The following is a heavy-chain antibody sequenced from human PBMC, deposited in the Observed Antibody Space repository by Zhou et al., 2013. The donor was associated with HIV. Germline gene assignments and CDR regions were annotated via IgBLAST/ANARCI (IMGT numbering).Heavy chain of an antibody. CDR3: VAGLPFYLDN. CDR2: INSDGSIT. J-gene: IGHJ4*02. V-gene: IGHV3-74*01. Sequence: EVQLVESGGGLVQPGGSLRLSCEASGFTFSSHWMYWVRQAPGKGLVWVSRINSDGSITDYADSVKGRFIILRDNTANTMYLQMNSLRAEDTAVYYCVAGLPFYLDNWGQGTLVTVSS. CDR1: GFTFSSHW.